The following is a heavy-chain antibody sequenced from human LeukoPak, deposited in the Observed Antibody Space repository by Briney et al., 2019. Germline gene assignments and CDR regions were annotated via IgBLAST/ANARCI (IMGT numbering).Heavy chain of an antibody. Sequence: SVKVSCKASGGTFSSYAISWVRQAPGQGLEWMGGIIPIFGTADYAQKFQGRVTMTRDTSISTVYMELSRLRSDDTAVYYCARSKVYPNDYWGQGTLVTVSS. D-gene: IGHD1-14*01. CDR3: ARSKVYPNDY. CDR1: GGTFSSYA. V-gene: IGHV1-69*05. J-gene: IGHJ4*02. CDR2: IIPIFGTA.